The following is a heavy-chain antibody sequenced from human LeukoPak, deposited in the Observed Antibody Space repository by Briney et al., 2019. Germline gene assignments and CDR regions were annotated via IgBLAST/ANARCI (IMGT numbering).Heavy chain of an antibody. V-gene: IGHV3-48*01. CDR3: ARQWFGENDDDY. Sequence: GGSLRLSCAASGFTFSSYSMNWVRQAPGKGLEWVSYIRSSSSTIYYADSVKGRFTISRDNDKNSLYLQMNSLRAEDTAVYYCARQWFGENDDDYWGQGTLVTVPS. D-gene: IGHD3-10*01. CDR2: IRSSSSTI. J-gene: IGHJ4*02. CDR1: GFTFSSYS.